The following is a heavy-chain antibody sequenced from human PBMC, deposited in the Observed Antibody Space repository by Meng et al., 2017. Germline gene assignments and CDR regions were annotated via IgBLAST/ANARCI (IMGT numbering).Heavy chain of an antibody. V-gene: IGHV3-66*01. CDR1: GFSVSSNY. J-gene: IGHJ5*02. CDR3: ATESA. Sequence: VQLVECGGGLVQPGGSLRLSCVASGFSVSSNYMSWVRQAPGKGLEWVSLISSGGSTYYSDSVKGRFTISRDNSKNTLYLQMNSLRAEDTAVYYCATESAWGQGTLVTVSS. CDR2: ISSGGST.